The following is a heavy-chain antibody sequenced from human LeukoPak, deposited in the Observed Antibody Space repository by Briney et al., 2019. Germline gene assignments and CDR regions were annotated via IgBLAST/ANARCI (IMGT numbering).Heavy chain of an antibody. CDR3: ARAHNWKYGTFDY. Sequence: GGSLRLSCAASGFTFSSYAMNWVRQAPGKGLEWVSCISSSSSYIYYADSVKGRFTISRDNAKNSLYLQMNSLRVEDTAVYYCARAHNWKYGTFDYWGQGTLVTVSS. V-gene: IGHV3-21*01. CDR1: GFTFSSYA. D-gene: IGHD1-7*01. CDR2: ISSSSSYI. J-gene: IGHJ4*02.